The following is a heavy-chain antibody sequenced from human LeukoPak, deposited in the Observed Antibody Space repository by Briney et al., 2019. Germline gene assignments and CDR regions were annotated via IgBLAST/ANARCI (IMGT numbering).Heavy chain of an antibody. CDR2: ISYDGSNK. Sequence: GRSLRLSCAASGFTFSSYAMHWVRQAPGKGLEWVAVISYDGSNKYYADSVKGRFTISRDNSKNTLYLQMNSLRAEDTAVYYCARERGDCSSTSCSPPDAFDIWGQGTMVTVSS. CDR3: ARERGDCSSTSCSPPDAFDI. J-gene: IGHJ3*02. CDR1: GFTFSSYA. D-gene: IGHD2-2*01. V-gene: IGHV3-30-3*01.